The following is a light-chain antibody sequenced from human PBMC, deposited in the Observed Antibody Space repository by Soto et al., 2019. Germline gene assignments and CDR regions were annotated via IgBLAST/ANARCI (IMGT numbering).Light chain of an antibody. Sequence: QSVLTQPPSVSGAPGQNVTISCTGSSSNIGARYDVHWYQQLPGTAPKLLIYGNNNRPSGVPDRFSGSKSGTSASLAITGLQAEDEADYYCQSYDSSLSGWVFGGGTKLTVL. J-gene: IGLJ3*02. V-gene: IGLV1-40*01. CDR1: SSNIGARYD. CDR2: GNN. CDR3: QSYDSSLSGWV.